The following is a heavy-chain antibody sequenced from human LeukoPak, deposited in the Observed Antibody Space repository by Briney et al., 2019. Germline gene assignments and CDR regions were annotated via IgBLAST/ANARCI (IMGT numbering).Heavy chain of an antibody. D-gene: IGHD6-13*01. CDR2: IYYSGST. V-gene: IGHV4-59*01. CDR1: GGSISSYY. Sequence: TSETLSLTCTVSGGSISSYYWSWIRQPPGKGLEWIGYIYYSGSTNYNPSLKSRVTISVDTSKNQFSLKLSSVTAADTAVYYCARGYSSRKPLDYWDQGTLVTVSS. CDR3: ARGYSSRKPLDY. J-gene: IGHJ4*02.